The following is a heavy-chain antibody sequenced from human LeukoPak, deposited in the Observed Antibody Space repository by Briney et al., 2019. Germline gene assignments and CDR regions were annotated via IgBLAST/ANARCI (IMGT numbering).Heavy chain of an antibody. J-gene: IGHJ4*02. CDR2: INPNSGGT. CDR3: VRGSSKFDY. V-gene: IGHV1-2*06. Sequence: ASVKVSCKASGYTFSSHDLNWVRQAPGQGLEWMGRINPNSGGTNYAQKFQGRVTMTRDTSISTAYMELSRLRSDDTAVYYCVRGSSKFDYWGQGTLVTVSS. D-gene: IGHD6-13*01. CDR1: GYTFSSHD.